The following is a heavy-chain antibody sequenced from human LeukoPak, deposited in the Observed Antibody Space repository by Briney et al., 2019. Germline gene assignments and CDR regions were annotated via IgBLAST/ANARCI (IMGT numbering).Heavy chain of an antibody. Sequence: GASVKVSCKASGGTFSSYAISWVRQAPGQRLEWMGWINAGNGNTKYSQKFQGRVTITRDTSASTAYMELSSLRSEDTAVYYCARDFLRQWLVPYYYYGMDVWGQGTTVTVSS. CDR3: ARDFLRQWLVPYYYYGMDV. V-gene: IGHV1-3*01. D-gene: IGHD6-19*01. CDR1: GGTFSSYA. J-gene: IGHJ6*02. CDR2: INAGNGNT.